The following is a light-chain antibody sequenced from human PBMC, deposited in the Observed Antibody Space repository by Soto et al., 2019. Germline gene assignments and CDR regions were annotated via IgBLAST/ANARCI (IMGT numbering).Light chain of an antibody. J-gene: IGKJ1*01. Sequence: EIVLTQSPGTLSLSPGERATLSCRTSQSVSNNYLAWYQQKPGQAPRLLIYGASSRATFIPDRFSGSGSGTDFTLSISRLEPEDFAVYYCQQYSSLWTFGQGTKVEIK. V-gene: IGKV3-20*01. CDR2: GAS. CDR3: QQYSSLWT. CDR1: QSVSNNY.